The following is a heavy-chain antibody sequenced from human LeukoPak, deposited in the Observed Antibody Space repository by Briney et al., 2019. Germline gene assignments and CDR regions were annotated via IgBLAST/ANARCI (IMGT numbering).Heavy chain of an antibody. CDR1: GFTFSSYS. CDR3: ATQGEKELGVFDY. V-gene: IGHV3-48*04. D-gene: IGHD2-21*01. Sequence: GGSLRLSCAASGFTFSSYSMNWVRQAPGKGLEWVSYISSSSSTIYYADSVKGRFTISRDNAKNSLYLQMNSLRAEDTAVYYCATQGEKELGVFDYWGQGTLVTVSS. J-gene: IGHJ4*02. CDR2: ISSSSSTI.